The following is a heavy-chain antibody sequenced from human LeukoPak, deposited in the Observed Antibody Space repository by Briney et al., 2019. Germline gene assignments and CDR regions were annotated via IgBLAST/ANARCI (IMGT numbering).Heavy chain of an antibody. Sequence: SETLSLTCTVSGGSISSSSYYWGWIRQPPGKGLEWIGRIYYSVSTYYNPSLKSRVTISVDTSKNQFSLKLSSVTAADTAVYYCAGQYCSSTSCYYNWFDPWGQGTLVTVSS. D-gene: IGHD2-2*01. CDR3: AGQYCSSTSCYYNWFDP. CDR2: IYYSVST. CDR1: GGSISSSSYY. J-gene: IGHJ5*02. V-gene: IGHV4-39*01.